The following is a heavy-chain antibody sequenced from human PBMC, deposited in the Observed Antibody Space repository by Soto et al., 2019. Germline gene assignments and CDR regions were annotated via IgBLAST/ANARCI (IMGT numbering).Heavy chain of an antibody. J-gene: IGHJ3*02. CDR3: ASRAYYYDSSGYRVGSAFDS. Sequence: GGSLRLSCAASGFTFSSYSMNWVRQAPGKGLEWVSYISSSSSTIYYADSVKGRFTISRDNAKNSLYLQMNSLRDEDTAVYYCASRAYYYDSSGYRVGSAFDSWGQGTMVTVSS. CDR1: GFTFSSYS. V-gene: IGHV3-48*02. D-gene: IGHD3-22*01. CDR2: ISSSSSTI.